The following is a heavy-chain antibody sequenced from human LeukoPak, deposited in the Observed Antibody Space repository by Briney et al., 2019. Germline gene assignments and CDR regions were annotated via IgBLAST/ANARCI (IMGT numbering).Heavy chain of an antibody. CDR3: ARGWGGNIDQ. D-gene: IGHD3-16*01. CDR2: TYYRSKWYN. Sequence: SQTLSLSCAISGSSVSSNSYAWNWVRQSPSRGLEWLGRTYYRSKWYNYYAVSVKGRRTITSDTSKNQFSLQLNSVTPEDTAVYDCARGWGGNIDQWGQGTLVTVSS. J-gene: IGHJ5*02. V-gene: IGHV6-1*01. CDR1: GSSVSSNSYA.